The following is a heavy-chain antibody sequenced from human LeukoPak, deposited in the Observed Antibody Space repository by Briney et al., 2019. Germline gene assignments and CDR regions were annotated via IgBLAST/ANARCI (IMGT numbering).Heavy chain of an antibody. CDR2: IKQDGLEK. CDR3: ARNAYRVGSGRKPYGMDV. V-gene: IGHV3-7*01. J-gene: IGHJ6*02. Sequence: GGSLRLSCAASEFSFSSYWLSWVRQAPGKGLEWVANIKQDGLEKYYVDSVKGRCTISRDNAKNSLYLQMNSLRAEDMAVYYCARNAYRVGSGRKPYGMDVWGQGTTVTVSS. D-gene: IGHD3-10*01. CDR1: EFSFSSYW.